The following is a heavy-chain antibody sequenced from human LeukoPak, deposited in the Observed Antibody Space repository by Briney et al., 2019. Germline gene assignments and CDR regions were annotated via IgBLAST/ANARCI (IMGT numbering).Heavy chain of an antibody. V-gene: IGHV1-8*01. CDR3: ARGRTFTGYYGSGSSDFDY. D-gene: IGHD3-10*01. CDR2: MNPNSGNT. CDR1: GYTFTSYD. J-gene: IGHJ4*02. Sequence: ASVKVSCKSSGYTFTSYDINWVRQATGQGLEWMGWMNPNSGNTGYAQKFQGRVTVTRNTSISTAYMELSSLRSEDTAVYYCARGRTFTGYYGSGSSDFDYWGQGTLVTVSS.